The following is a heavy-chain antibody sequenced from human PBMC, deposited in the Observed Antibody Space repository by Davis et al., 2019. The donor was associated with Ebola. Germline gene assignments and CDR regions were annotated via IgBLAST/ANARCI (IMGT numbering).Heavy chain of an antibody. CDR1: GYTFTSYG. V-gene: IGHV1-18*04. CDR3: ARAQFPTTSDH. J-gene: IGHJ4*02. D-gene: IGHD1-1*01. Sequence: AASVKVSCKASGYTFTSYGITWVRQAPGQGLEWMGWINPHNGNTNYAQNVQGRVTMTTDTSTSTAYMEVGSLRSDDPAVYYCARAQFPTTSDHWGQGTLVTVSS. CDR2: INPHNGNT.